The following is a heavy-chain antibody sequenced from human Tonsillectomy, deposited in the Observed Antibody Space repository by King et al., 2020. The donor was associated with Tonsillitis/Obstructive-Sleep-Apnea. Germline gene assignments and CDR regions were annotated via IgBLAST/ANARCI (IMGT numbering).Heavy chain of an antibody. D-gene: IGHD4-11*01. CDR1: DGSISSYY. CDR3: ARTKLDYCYYEITYYMDV. Sequence: QLQESGPGLVKPSETLSLTCTVSDGSISSYYWSWVRQPPGKGLEWIGYIYYSGTTKYNPSLKSRVTITVDTSKNQFSLKLRSVTAADTAIYYCARTKLDYCYYEITYYMDVWGKGTTVTVSS. J-gene: IGHJ6*03. CDR2: IYYSGTT. V-gene: IGHV4-59*01.